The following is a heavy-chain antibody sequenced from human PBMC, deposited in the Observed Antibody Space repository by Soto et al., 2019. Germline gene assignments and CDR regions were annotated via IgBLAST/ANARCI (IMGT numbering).Heavy chain of an antibody. V-gene: IGHV1-2*04. CDR1: GYTFIDYY. D-gene: IGHD2-8*01. CDR3: AKVNGDERPRGMDV. Sequence: QVKLVQSGTEVKKPGSSVNVSCQASGYTFIDYYIHWVRHAPGQGLEWMGRINPNTGGKYSAQNLKAWVSLTRDTSLSTAYMEATMLRSDETSVYSYAKVNGDERPRGMDVWRPGTTVTVSS. CDR2: INPNTGGK. J-gene: IGHJ6*02.